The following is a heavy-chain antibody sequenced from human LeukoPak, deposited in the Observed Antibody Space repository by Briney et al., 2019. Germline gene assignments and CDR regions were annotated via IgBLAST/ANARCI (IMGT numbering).Heavy chain of an antibody. J-gene: IGHJ3*02. CDR1: GGSISSYY. V-gene: IGHV4-59*01. D-gene: IGHD3-3*01. CDR2: IYYSGST. Sequence: SETLSLTCTVSGGSISSYYWSWIRQPPGKGLEWIGYIYYSGSTNYNPSLKSRVTISVDTSKNQFSLKLSSVTAADTAVYYCARNDFWRDLYAFDIWGQGTMVTVSS. CDR3: ARNDFWRDLYAFDI.